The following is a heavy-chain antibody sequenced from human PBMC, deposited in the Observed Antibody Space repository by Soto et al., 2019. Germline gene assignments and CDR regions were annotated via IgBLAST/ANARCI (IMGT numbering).Heavy chain of an antibody. J-gene: IGHJ5*02. V-gene: IGHV5-10-1*01. D-gene: IGHD1-26*01. Sequence: GESLKISCKGSGYSFSNYWISWVRQMPGKGLEWMGRIDPSDSWTHYSPSFQGHVTISADKSISTVYLQWSSLKASDTAMYYCASLGGGGAVNCFGPWGQGTLVTVSS. CDR3: ASLGGGGAVNCFGP. CDR2: IDPSDSWT. CDR1: GYSFSNYW.